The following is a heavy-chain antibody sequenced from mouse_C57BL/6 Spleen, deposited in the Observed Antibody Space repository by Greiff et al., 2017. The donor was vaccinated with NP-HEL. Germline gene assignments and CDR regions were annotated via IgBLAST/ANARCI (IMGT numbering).Heavy chain of an antibody. J-gene: IGHJ2*01. Sequence: VQGVESGPELVKPGASVKISCKASGYTFTDYYINWVKQRPGQGLEWIGWIYTGSGNTKYNEKFKGKATLTVDTSSSTAYMQLSSLTSEDSAVYFCARYGYDVLFDYWGQGTTLTVSS. CDR3: ARYGYDVLFDY. CDR1: GYTFTDYY. V-gene: IGHV1-84*01. CDR2: IYTGSGNT. D-gene: IGHD2-2*01.